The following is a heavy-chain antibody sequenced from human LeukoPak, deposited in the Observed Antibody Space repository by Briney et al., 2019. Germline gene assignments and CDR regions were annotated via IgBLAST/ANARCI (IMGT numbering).Heavy chain of an antibody. J-gene: IGHJ3*02. CDR3: AREETSGSSSAFDI. CDR1: GYTFTTHY. D-gene: IGHD1-26*01. CDR2: INPDSGGT. Sequence: ASVKVSCKASGYTFTTHYVHWVRQAPGQGLEWMGWINPDSGGTNSAQKFQGRVTMTRDTSISTAYMELSRLRSDDTAVYYCAREETSGSSSAFDIWGQGTMVTVSS. V-gene: IGHV1-2*02.